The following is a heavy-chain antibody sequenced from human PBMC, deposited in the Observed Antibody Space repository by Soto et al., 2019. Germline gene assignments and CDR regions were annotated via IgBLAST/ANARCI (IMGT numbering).Heavy chain of an antibody. CDR3: ARVSRYCMDV. J-gene: IGHJ6*02. Sequence: LSLTCTVSGGSISSYYWSWIRQPPGKGLEWIGYIYYSGSTNYNPSLKSRVTISVDTSKNQFSLKLSSMTAADTAVYYCARVSRYCMDVWGQGTTVTVSS. CDR1: GGSISSYY. V-gene: IGHV4-59*01. CDR2: IYYSGST.